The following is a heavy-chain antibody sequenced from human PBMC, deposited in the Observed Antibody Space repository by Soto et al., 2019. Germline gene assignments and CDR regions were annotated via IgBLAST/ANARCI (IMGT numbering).Heavy chain of an antibody. V-gene: IGHV3-23*02. CDR1: GFTFSIYA. CDR3: AKDQSNSNPLYYFDF. Sequence: GGSLRLSCAASGFTFSIYAMTWVRQSPGKGLEWVSSMSLTGDNTYYEHSVKGRFPNSRDNSKHTLYLQMNSLKAQNKPRYYCAKDQSNSNPLYYFDFWGPGTLVTVSS. CDR2: MSLTGDNT. D-gene: IGHD3-22*01. J-gene: IGHJ4*02.